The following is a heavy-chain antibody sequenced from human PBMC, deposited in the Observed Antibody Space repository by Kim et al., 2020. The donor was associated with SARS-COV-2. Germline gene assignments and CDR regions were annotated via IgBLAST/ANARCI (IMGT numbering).Heavy chain of an antibody. D-gene: IGHD1-26*01. CDR1: GFTFSSYA. J-gene: IGHJ4*02. Sequence: GGSLRLSCAASGFTFSSYAMHWVRQAPGKGLEWVAVISYDGSNKYYADSVKGRFTISRDNSKNTLYLQMNSLRAEDTAVYYCARRFSGSYQTTLDYWGQGTLVTVSS. V-gene: IGHV3-30*04. CDR3: ARRFSGSYQTTLDY. CDR2: ISYDGSNK.